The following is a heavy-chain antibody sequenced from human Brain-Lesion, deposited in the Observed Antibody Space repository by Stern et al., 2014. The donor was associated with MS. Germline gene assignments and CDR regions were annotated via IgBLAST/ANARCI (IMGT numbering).Heavy chain of an antibody. CDR1: GYIFTGYY. D-gene: IGHD3-3*01. CDR3: ARDQRGITIFGVVTDYYYLGMDV. J-gene: IGHJ6*02. V-gene: IGHV1-2*06. CDR2: LNPNTRGA. Sequence: VPLVESGTDVKKPGASVKVSCKTSGYIFTGYYLPWVRPATGQGPDAMARLNPNTRGATNAQTVKGRVTMSRDTSISTAYVELSSLTSGDTAVYYCARDQRGITIFGVVTDYYYLGMDVGGQGTTVTVSS.